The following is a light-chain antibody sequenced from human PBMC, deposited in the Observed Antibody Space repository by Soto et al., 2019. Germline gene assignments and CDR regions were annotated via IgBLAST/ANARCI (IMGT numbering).Light chain of an antibody. J-gene: IGLJ1*01. CDR2: EVN. CDR3: SSYAGSSNV. V-gene: IGLV2-8*01. CDR1: SSDVGGYNY. Sequence: QSALTQPPSASGSPGQSVAISCTGTSSDVGGYNYVSWYQQHPGKAPKLMIYEVNKRPSGVPDRFSGSKSGNTASLTVSGLQAEYEAEYYCSSYAGSSNVFGTGTKLTVL.